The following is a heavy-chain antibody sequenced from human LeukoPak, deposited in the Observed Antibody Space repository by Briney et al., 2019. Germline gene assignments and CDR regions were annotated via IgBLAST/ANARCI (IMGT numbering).Heavy chain of an antibody. Sequence: PGGSLRLSCAASGLTFSSYAMSWVRQAPGKGLEWVSAISGSGGSTYYADSVKGRFTISRDNSKNTLYLQMNSLRAEDTAVYYCAKDHSPAARRCQLLGNAFDYWGQGTLVTVSS. CDR2: ISGSGGST. D-gene: IGHD2-2*01. CDR3: AKDHSPAARRCQLLGNAFDY. V-gene: IGHV3-23*01. J-gene: IGHJ4*02. CDR1: GLTFSSYA.